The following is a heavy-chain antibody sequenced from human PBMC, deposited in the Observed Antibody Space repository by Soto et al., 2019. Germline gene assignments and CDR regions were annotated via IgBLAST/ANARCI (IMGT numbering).Heavy chain of an antibody. D-gene: IGHD5-18*01. Sequence: GASVKVSCKASGYTFISYYMGWVRQAPGQGLEWMGRINGDYGNTQYAQKFRGRVTMTTDTSTTTVYMELTNLRSDDTAVYYCARCIQGDYYYGMDVWGQGTTVTVSS. J-gene: IGHJ6*02. CDR3: ARCIQGDYYYGMDV. V-gene: IGHV1-18*04. CDR2: INGDYGNT. CDR1: GYTFISYY.